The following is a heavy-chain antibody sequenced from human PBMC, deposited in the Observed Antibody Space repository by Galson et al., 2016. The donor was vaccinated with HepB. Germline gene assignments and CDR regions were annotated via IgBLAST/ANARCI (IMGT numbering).Heavy chain of an antibody. CDR3: ARGPNSSSFDY. Sequence: ETLSLTCSVSGGSVSSGSYYWGWIRQPPGKELEWIGYIYFSGNTQYKPSLKSRFTISVDASKNEFSLNLTSLTAADSARYYCARGPNSSSFDYWGQGTLITVSS. D-gene: IGHD2-2*01. J-gene: IGHJ4*02. V-gene: IGHV4-61*01. CDR2: IYFSGNT. CDR1: GGSVSSGSYY.